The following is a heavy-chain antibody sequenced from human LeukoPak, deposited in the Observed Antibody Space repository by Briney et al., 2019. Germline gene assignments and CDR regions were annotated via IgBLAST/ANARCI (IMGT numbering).Heavy chain of an antibody. CDR2: IYSGGST. Sequence: GGSLRLSCAASGYTVSSKYMSWVRQAPGKGLEWVSVIYSGGSTYYADSVKGRFTTSRDNSKNTLYLQTNSLRAEDTAVYYCARDLESYYGSGSNWFDPWGQGTLVTVSS. V-gene: IGHV3-66*01. CDR1: GYTVSSKY. D-gene: IGHD3-10*01. J-gene: IGHJ5*02. CDR3: ARDLESYYGSGSNWFDP.